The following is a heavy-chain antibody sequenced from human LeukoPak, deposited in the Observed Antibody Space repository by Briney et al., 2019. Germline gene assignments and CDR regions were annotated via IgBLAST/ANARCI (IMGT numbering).Heavy chain of an antibody. V-gene: IGHV3-23*01. CDR3: AKRSPGGTYYFDY. CDR1: GFSFDDYA. CDR2: ISGDGGST. J-gene: IGHJ4*02. D-gene: IGHD1-26*01. Sequence: GGSLRLSCAAPGFSFDDYAIHWVRQAPGKGLEWVSLISGDGGSTFYADSVKGRFTISRDNSKNTQFLQMNSLRAEDTAVYYCAKRSPGGTYYFDYWGQGTLVTVSS.